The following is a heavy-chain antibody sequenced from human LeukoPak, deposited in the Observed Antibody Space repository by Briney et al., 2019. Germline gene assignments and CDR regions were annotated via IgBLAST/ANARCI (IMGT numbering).Heavy chain of an antibody. CDR1: GGSISSSY. Sequence: SETLSLTCTVSGGSISSSYWNWLRQPPGQGLEWIGYIYYSGTTNYHPSLNSRVTIAVDTYKNQFSLKLSSLTAADTAVYYCARSTVTTPNYYYYYMDVWGKGTTVTVSS. CDR3: ARSTVTTPNYYYYYMDV. CDR2: IYYSGTT. D-gene: IGHD4-17*01. V-gene: IGHV4-59*01. J-gene: IGHJ6*03.